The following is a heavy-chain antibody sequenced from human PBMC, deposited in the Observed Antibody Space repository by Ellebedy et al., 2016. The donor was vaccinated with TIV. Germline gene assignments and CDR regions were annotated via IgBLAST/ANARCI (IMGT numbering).Heavy chain of an antibody. CDR3: ARGGIVGDTPGWFDP. Sequence: KVSCKGSGYSFTSYWISWVRQMPGKGLDWMGRIDPSDSYTNYSPSFQGHVTISADKSISTAYLQRSSLKASDTAMYYCARGGIVGDTPGWFDPWGQGTLVTVSS. V-gene: IGHV5-10-1*01. CDR1: GYSFTSYW. J-gene: IGHJ5*02. D-gene: IGHD1-26*01. CDR2: IDPSDSYT.